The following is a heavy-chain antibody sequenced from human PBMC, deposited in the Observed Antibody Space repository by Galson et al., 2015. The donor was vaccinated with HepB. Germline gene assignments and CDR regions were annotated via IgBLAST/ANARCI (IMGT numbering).Heavy chain of an antibody. V-gene: IGHV1-3*01. D-gene: IGHD2-15*01. J-gene: IGHJ4*02. CDR3: ARGGVVVAAPVDY. Sequence: SVKVSCKASGYTFTSYAMHWVRQAPGQRLEWMGWINAGNGNTKYSQKFQGRVTMTTDTSTSTAYMELRSLRSDDTAVYYCARGGVVVAAPVDYWGQGTLVTVSS. CDR2: INAGNGNT. CDR1: GYTFTSYA.